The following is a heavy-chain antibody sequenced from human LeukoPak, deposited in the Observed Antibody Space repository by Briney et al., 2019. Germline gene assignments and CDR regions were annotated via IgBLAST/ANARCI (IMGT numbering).Heavy chain of an antibody. CDR2: MNPNSGNT. CDR1: GYTFTSYD. J-gene: IGHJ5*02. CDR3: ARVAPLDLIVVDDP. Sequence: ASGKVSCKASGYTFTSYDINWVRQATGQGLEWMGWMNPNSGNTGYAQKFQGRVTMTRNTSISTAYMELSSLRSEDTAVYYCARVAPLDLIVVDDPWGQGTLVTVSS. D-gene: IGHD2-21*01. V-gene: IGHV1-8*01.